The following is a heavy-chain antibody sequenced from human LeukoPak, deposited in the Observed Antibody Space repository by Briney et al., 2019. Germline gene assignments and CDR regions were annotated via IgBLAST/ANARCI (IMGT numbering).Heavy chain of an antibody. V-gene: IGHV4-30-2*02. D-gene: IGHD4-17*01. J-gene: IGHJ4*02. CDR3: ARPPSSTTVTYY. CDR1: GGSISSGGYS. CDR2: IYHSGST. Sequence: PSETLSLTCAVSGGSISSGGYSWSWIRQPPGKGLEWIGYIYHSGSTYYNPSLKSRVTISVDRSKNQFSLKLSSVTAADTAVYYCARPPSSTTVTYYWGQGTLVTVSS.